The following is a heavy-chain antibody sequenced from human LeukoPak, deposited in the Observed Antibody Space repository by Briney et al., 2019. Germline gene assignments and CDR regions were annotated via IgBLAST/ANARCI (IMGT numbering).Heavy chain of an antibody. CDR3: AGSVLTGYPNFDN. Sequence: PGGSLRLSCAASGFTFSSYSMNWVRQAPGKGLEWLSYISSSSSTIYYADSVKGRFTISRDNGKNSLYLQMNSLRAEDTAVYYCAGSVLTGYPNFDNWGQGTLVTVSS. V-gene: IGHV3-48*04. CDR2: ISSSSSTI. J-gene: IGHJ4*02. CDR1: GFTFSSYS. D-gene: IGHD3-9*01.